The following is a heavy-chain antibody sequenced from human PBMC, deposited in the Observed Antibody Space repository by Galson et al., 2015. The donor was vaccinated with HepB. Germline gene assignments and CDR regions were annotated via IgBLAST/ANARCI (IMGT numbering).Heavy chain of an antibody. V-gene: IGHV3-23*01. Sequence: SLRLSCAASGFIFTNYGITWVRQAPGKGLEWVSAISGSGGRTFYIDSVKGRFTISRDNYKNTLYLQMNGLTANDTAVYYCVKDLAEGNDHACGADYNHYFYHWGQGTLVTVSS. CDR2: ISGSGGRT. D-gene: IGHD2-21*02. CDR1: GFIFTNYG. CDR3: VKDLAEGNDHACGADYNHYFYH. J-gene: IGHJ1*01.